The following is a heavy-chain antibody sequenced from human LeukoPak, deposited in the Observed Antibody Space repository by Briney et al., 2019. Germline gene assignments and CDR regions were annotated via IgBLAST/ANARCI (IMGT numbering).Heavy chain of an antibody. V-gene: IGHV1-2*02. J-gene: IGHJ4*02. CDR1: GYTFTGYY. CDR3: ARDSSPYYYDSSGYYDY. CDR2: INPNSGGT. D-gene: IGHD3-22*01. Sequence: WASVKVSCKASGYTFTGYYMHWVRQAPGQGLEWMGWINPNSGGTNYAQKFQGGVTMTRDTSISTAYMELSRLRSDDTAVYYCARDSSPYYYDSSGYYDYWGQGTLVTVSS.